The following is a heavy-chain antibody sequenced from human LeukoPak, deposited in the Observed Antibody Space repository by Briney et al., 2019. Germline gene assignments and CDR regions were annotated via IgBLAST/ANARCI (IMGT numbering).Heavy chain of an antibody. CDR2: IYYSGST. V-gene: IGHV4-59*01. D-gene: IGHD3-3*01. CDR1: GGSISSYY. CDR3: ARGMDDFWSGFYYYYMDV. Sequence: PSETLCLTCTVSGGSISSYYWSWIRQPPVKGLECIGYIYYSGSTNYNPSLKSRVTISIDTSKNQFFLKLSYVTAADTAVYYCARGMDDFWSGFYYYYMDVWGKGPTVTVSS. J-gene: IGHJ6*03.